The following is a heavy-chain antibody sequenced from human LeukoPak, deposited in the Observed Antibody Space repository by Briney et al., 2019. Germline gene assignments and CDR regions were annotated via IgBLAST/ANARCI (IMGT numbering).Heavy chain of an antibody. CDR2: ISGTGGST. D-gene: IGHD5-18*01. J-gene: IGHJ6*03. CDR1: GFTFSSYG. CDR3: AKVGGDTTLAEGYYYYMDV. V-gene: IGHV3-23*01. Sequence: AGGSLRLSCAASGFTFSSYGMSWVRQAPGKGLEWVSGISGTGGSTYYADSVKGRFTMSRDNSKNTLYLQTNSLRGEDTALYYCAKVGGDTTLAEGYYYYMDVWGKGTTVTISS.